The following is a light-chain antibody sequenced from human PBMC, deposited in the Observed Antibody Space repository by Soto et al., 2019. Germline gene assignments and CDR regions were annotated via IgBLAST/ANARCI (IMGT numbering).Light chain of an antibody. J-gene: IGKJ4*01. CDR2: DAS. CDR1: QSISNW. Sequence: DFQLTQSPSTLSASVGDRVTITCRASQSISNWLVWYQQKPGKAPKFLIYDASILEGGVPSRFSGSGYGTEFTLTIGSLQPDDFATYYCQQYKRYSVHFGGGTKVEMK. V-gene: IGKV1-5*03. CDR3: QQYKRYSVH.